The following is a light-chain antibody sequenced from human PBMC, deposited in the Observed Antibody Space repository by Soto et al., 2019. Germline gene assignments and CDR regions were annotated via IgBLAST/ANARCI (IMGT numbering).Light chain of an antibody. Sequence: EIVLTQSPYTLSLSPGDRTTLSCRASESVSNDLAWYKQKPGQSPRLLIYDASNRAAGIPARFSGSGSGTEFTLTISGLEPEDFEVYYCQQRHNWPLTFGGGTKVDIK. CDR1: ESVSND. V-gene: IGKV3-11*01. CDR2: DAS. J-gene: IGKJ4*01. CDR3: QQRHNWPLT.